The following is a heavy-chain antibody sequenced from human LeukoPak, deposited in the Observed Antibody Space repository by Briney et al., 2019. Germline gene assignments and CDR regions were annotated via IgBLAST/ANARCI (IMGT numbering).Heavy chain of an antibody. D-gene: IGHD3-3*01. CDR3: ARDRGFWSGYPYFDY. V-gene: IGHV4-30-4*01. CDR2: IYYSGST. CDR1: GGSISSGDYY. J-gene: IGHJ4*02. Sequence: SETLSRTCTVSGGSISSGDYYWSWIRQPPGKGLEWIGYIYYSGSTYYNPSLKSRVTISVDTSKNQFSLKLSSVTAADTAVYYCARDRGFWSGYPYFDYWGQGTLVTVSS.